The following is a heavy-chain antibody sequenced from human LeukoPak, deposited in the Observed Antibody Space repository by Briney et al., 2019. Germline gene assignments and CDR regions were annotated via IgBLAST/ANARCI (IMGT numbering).Heavy chain of an antibody. D-gene: IGHD2-21*02. CDR1: GYTFTSYG. CDR3: ARARLLAYCGGDCYFRGNWFDP. CDR2: ISAYNGNT. J-gene: IGHJ5*02. V-gene: IGHV1-18*01. Sequence: ASVKVSCKASGYTFTSYGISWVRQAPGQGLEWMGWISAYNGNTNYAQKLQGRVTMTTDTSTSTAYMELRSLRSDDTAVYYCARARLLAYCGGDCYFRGNWFDPWGQGTLVTVSS.